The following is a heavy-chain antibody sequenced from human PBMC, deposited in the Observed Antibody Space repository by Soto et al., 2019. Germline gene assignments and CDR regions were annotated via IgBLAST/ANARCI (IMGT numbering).Heavy chain of an antibody. CDR1: GDSINSDGHS. CDR3: ARAVFCTDGFCFPNWLDP. J-gene: IGHJ5*02. CDR2: IYQTGAT. D-gene: IGHD2-8*01. V-gene: IGHV4-30-2*01. Sequence: HLQLRESGSGLVKPSETLSLTCTVSGDSINSDGHSWSWIRHPPGEALEWIGYIYQTGATQYNPSLSGRVSISADRSKNQFSLHLTSVTAADTAVYYCARAVFCTDGFCFPNWLDPWGQGILVTVSS.